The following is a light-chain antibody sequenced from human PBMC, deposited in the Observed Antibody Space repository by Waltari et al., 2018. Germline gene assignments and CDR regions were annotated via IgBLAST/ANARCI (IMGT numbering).Light chain of an antibody. CDR1: QSISSY. J-gene: IGKJ1*01. Sequence: DIQMTQSPSSLSASVGDRVTITCRASQSISSYLNWYQQKPGKAPKLLIYAASRLQSGVPARLRGSGYRTDFTLTISSLQPEDFATYYCQQSYSTLWTFGQATEVETK. CDR3: QQSYSTLWT. V-gene: IGKV1-39*01. CDR2: AAS.